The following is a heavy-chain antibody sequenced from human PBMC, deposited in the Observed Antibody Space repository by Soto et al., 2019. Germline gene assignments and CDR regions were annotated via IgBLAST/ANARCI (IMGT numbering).Heavy chain of an antibody. Sequence: QVQLVQSGAEVKKPGASVKVSCKASGYTFTSYYMHWVRQAPGQGLEGMGIINPSGGSTSSAQKFQGRARMTRGTSTSPVYMELGSLRSEDTVVYYCARAQGIAAAADFDYWGQGTLVTVSS. J-gene: IGHJ4*02. CDR1: GYTFTSYY. CDR2: INPSGGST. V-gene: IGHV1-46*01. D-gene: IGHD6-13*01. CDR3: ARAQGIAAAADFDY.